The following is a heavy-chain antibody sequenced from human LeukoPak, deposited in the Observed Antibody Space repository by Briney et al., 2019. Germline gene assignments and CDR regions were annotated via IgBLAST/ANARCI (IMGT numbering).Heavy chain of an antibody. CDR2: ISSSSSYI. CDR1: AFTVGSYS. V-gene: IGHV3-21*01. D-gene: IGHD2-15*01. Sequence: GGSLSLYGAASAFTVGSYSMNRHRQAQGKEREWVSSISSSSSYICYAVSVKGRFTICRDNAKNSLYLQMNSLRAEDTAVYYCARARGVVAFDYWGQGTLVTVSS. CDR3: ARARGVVAFDY. J-gene: IGHJ4*02.